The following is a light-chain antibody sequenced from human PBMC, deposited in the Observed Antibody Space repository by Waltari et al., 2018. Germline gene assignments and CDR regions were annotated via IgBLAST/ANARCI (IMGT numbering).Light chain of an antibody. CDR2: EVN. CDR1: SHDVGGFVY. J-gene: IGLJ2*01. CDR3: SSYGGSSTLV. V-gene: IGLV2-8*01. Sequence: QSALTQPPPASGSPGQSVTISSTGRSHDVGGFVYCSWYHKQPGKSPKLIIHEVNKRPSGFPDRFSGSKSGNSAYLTVSGLQADDEGDYHCSSYGGSSTLVFGGGTKLTVL.